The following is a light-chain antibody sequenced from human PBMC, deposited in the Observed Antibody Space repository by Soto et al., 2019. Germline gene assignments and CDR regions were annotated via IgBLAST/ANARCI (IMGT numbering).Light chain of an antibody. CDR3: QQTNTFPLT. V-gene: IGKV1-12*01. CDR2: GTS. J-gene: IGKJ4*01. Sequence: DIQMTQSPSSVSVSIGDRVTITCRASQDVSTWLAWYQQKPGKAPELLIYGTSTLQGGVSSRFSGSGSGTDFTLTISSLQPEDIATYYCQQTNTFPLTFGGGTKVQIK. CDR1: QDVSTW.